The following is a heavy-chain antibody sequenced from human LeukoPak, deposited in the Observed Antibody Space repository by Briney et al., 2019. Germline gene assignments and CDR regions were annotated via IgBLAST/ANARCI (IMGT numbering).Heavy chain of an antibody. D-gene: IGHD4-17*01. CDR3: ALTTVTTGEFDY. J-gene: IGHJ4*02. V-gene: IGHV4-38-2*01. Sequence: KPSETLSPTCAVSGYSISSGYYWGWIRQPPGKGLEWIGSIYHSGSTYYNPSLKSRVTISVDTSKNQFSLKLSSVTAADTAVYYCALTTVTTGEFDYWGQGTLVTVSS. CDR2: IYHSGST. CDR1: GYSISSGYY.